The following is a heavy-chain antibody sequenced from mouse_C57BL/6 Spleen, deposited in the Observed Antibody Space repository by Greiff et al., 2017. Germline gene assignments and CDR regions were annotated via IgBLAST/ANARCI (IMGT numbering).Heavy chain of an antibody. V-gene: IGHV1-64*01. CDR2: IHPNSGST. J-gene: IGHJ4*01. CDR3: ARNGNYEAYAMDY. CDR1: GYTFTSYW. D-gene: IGHD2-1*01. Sequence: QVQLQQPGAELVKPGASVKLSCKASGYTFTSYWMHWVKQRPGQGLEWIGMIHPNSGSTNYNEKFKSKATLTVDKSSSTAYMQLSSLTSEDSAVYYCARNGNYEAYAMDYWGQGTSVTVSS.